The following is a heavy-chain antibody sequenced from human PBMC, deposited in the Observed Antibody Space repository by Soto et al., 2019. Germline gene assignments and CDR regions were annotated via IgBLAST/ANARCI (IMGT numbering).Heavy chain of an antibody. CDR1: GFTFSSYA. D-gene: IGHD6-13*01. CDR3: ARFHIAAAGTGYYGMDV. V-gene: IGHV3-30-3*01. Sequence: QVQLVESGGGVVQPGRSLRLSCAASGFTFSSYAMHWVRQAPGKGLEWVAVISYDGSNKYYADSVKGRFTISRDNSKNTLYLQMTSLRAEDTAVYYCARFHIAAAGTGYYGMDVWGQGTTVTVSS. CDR2: ISYDGSNK. J-gene: IGHJ6*02.